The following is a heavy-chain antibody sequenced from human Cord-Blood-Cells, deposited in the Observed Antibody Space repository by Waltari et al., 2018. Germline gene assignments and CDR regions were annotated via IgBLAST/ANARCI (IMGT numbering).Heavy chain of an antibody. Sequence: EVQLVESGGGLIQPGGSLRLSCAASGFTVSSNSMRWVRQAPGKGLEWVSVIYSGGSTYYADSVKGRFTISRDNSKNTLYLQMNSLRAEDTAVYYCARYIAARAFDIWGQGTMVTVSS. CDR3: ARYIAARAFDI. V-gene: IGHV3-53*01. CDR1: GFTVSSNS. D-gene: IGHD6-6*01. J-gene: IGHJ3*02. CDR2: IYSGGST.